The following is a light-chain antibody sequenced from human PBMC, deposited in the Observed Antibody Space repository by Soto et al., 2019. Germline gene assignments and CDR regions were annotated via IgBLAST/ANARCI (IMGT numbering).Light chain of an antibody. Sequence: EIVLTQSPGTLSLSPWERATLSCRASQSVSSSYLAWYQQKSGQAPRLLIYGASSRAIHTPDRFSGSGSGTDFTLTISGLEPEDFAVYYCQHFGNSLWTFGQGTKVDIK. CDR2: GAS. V-gene: IGKV3-20*01. CDR3: QHFGNSLWT. J-gene: IGKJ1*01. CDR1: QSVSSSY.